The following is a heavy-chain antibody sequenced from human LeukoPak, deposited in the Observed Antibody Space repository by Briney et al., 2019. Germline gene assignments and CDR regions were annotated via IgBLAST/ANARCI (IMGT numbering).Heavy chain of an antibody. V-gene: IGHV1-18*01. D-gene: IGHD5-24*01. J-gene: IGHJ4*02. CDR2: ISPYSGKT. CDR3: ARGDSNY. Sequence: ASVKVSCKASGGTFSSYAISWVRQAPGQGLEWMGWISPYSGKTDYGPKFHGRVTMTTETSTTTAYMEVRSLRSDDTAVYYCARGDSNYWGQGTLVTVSS. CDR1: GGTFSSYA.